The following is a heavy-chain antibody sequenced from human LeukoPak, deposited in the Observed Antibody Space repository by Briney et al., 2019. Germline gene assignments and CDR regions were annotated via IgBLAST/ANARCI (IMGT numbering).Heavy chain of an antibody. Sequence: GRSLRLSCAASGFSFDEYAMHWVRLVPGKGLEWVSSIAWNSGTRGYADSVKGRFTISRDNAKNSLSLQMNSLRAEDTALYYCAKSTVEYTYTGFDCWGQGTLVNVSS. CDR3: AKSTVEYTYTGFDC. CDR2: IAWNSGTR. J-gene: IGHJ4*02. V-gene: IGHV3-9*01. D-gene: IGHD5-18*01. CDR1: GFSFDEYA.